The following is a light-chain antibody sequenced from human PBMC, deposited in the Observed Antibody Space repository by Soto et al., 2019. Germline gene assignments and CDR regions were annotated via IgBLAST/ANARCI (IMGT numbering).Light chain of an antibody. CDR3: QQYHSFPGT. V-gene: IGKV1-5*03. CDR2: KAS. Sequence: DIQMTQSPSTLSASVGDRVTITCRASQSISSWLAWYQQKPGKAPNLLIYKASTLESGVPSRFSGSGSGTEFTLTISSLQPDDFGTYYCQQYHSFPGTFGQGTKVETK. J-gene: IGKJ1*01. CDR1: QSISSW.